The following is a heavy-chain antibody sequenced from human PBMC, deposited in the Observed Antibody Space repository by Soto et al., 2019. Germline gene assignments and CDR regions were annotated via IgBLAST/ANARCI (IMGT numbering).Heavy chain of an antibody. CDR3: ARWESSSELGFDP. D-gene: IGHD6-6*01. Sequence: QVQLVQSGAEVKKPGASVKVSCKASGYTFTSYAMHWVRQAPGQRLEWMGWINAGNGNTKYSQKFQGRVTITRDTSASTAYMELGSLRSEDTAVYYCARWESSSELGFDPWGQGTLVTVSS. CDR1: GYTFTSYA. J-gene: IGHJ5*02. CDR2: INAGNGNT. V-gene: IGHV1-3*01.